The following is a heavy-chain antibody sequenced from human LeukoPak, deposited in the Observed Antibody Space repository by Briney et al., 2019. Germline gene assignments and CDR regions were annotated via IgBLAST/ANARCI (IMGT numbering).Heavy chain of an antibody. CDR1: GFTFSSYA. J-gene: IGHJ4*02. Sequence: PGGSLRLSCAASGFTFSSYAMRWVRQAPGKGLEWVSSISGSGGSTYYADSVKGRFTISRDNSKNTLYLQMNSLRAEDTAVYYRAKDWDYYGSGSYSDYWGQGTLVTVSS. CDR3: AKDWDYYGSGSYSDY. CDR2: ISGSGGST. V-gene: IGHV3-23*01. D-gene: IGHD3-10*01.